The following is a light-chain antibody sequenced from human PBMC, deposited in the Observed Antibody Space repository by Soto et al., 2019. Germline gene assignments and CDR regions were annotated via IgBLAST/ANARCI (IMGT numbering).Light chain of an antibody. CDR3: QQRSDRLS. J-gene: IGKJ4*01. V-gene: IGKV3-11*01. CDR2: DAT. Sequence: VVLTQSPATLSLSLGESASLSCRASQSVGSNLAWYQQKRGQAPRLLICDATERATGIPARFTGSRSGTDFTLSISRLEPDDFAVYYCQQRSDRLSFGGGTVVEI. CDR1: QSVGSN.